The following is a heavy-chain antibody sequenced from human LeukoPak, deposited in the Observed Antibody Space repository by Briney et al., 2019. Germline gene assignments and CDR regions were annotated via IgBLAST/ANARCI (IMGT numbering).Heavy chain of an antibody. Sequence: GASVTVSFTSSGYSFTIYFMHWVRQAPGQGLEWGGVVNPSGGSRNYAHKNQGRGTMPRDMSTSTVFMELDSLRSEDTAVYYCARGPGDLGDYWGQGTLVTVSS. J-gene: IGHJ4*02. CDR3: ARGPGDLGDY. CDR2: VNPSGGSR. D-gene: IGHD7-27*01. V-gene: IGHV1-46*01. CDR1: GYSFTIYF.